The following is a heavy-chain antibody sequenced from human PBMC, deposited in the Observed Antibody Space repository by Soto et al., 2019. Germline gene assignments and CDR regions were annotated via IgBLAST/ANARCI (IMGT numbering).Heavy chain of an antibody. D-gene: IGHD1-26*01. Sequence: QVQLEQSGAEVKKPGASVKVSCKASGNSLPRYGITWVRQVPGQGHEWMGWISGYNGNTNYGQKVQGRVIMTTDTSTNTASMELRSLTPADTAVYYCAKSGEDWYFALWGRGTLVTVSS. J-gene: IGHJ2*01. V-gene: IGHV1-18*01. CDR3: AKSGEDWYFAL. CDR2: ISGYNGNT. CDR1: GNSLPRYG.